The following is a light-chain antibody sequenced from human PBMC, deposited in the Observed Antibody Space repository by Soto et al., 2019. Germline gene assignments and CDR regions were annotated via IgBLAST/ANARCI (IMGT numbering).Light chain of an antibody. V-gene: IGLV1-51*01. CDR1: TSNIGNNY. CDR3: ATWDASLNAGV. CDR2: DTN. Sequence: QSALTQPPSVSAAPGQKVTISCSGTTSNIGNNYVSWYQQLPGTAPKLLIYDTNERPSGIPDRFSGSKSGTSATLGITGLQTGDEADYYCATWDASLNAGVFGGGTKVTVL. J-gene: IGLJ2*01.